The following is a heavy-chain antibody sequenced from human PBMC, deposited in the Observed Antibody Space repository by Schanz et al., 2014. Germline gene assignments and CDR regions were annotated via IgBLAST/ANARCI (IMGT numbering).Heavy chain of an antibody. V-gene: IGHV3-30*04. Sequence: VQLVESGGGVVQPGRSLKLSCAASGFTFNDYAMHWVRQAPGKGLEWVAVISYEGSKKYYPDSVQGRFTISRDNAKNSLYLQMYSLRAEDTAVYYCARVGYGSGRSFDYWGQGTLVTVSS. D-gene: IGHD3-10*01. CDR2: ISYEGSKK. CDR3: ARVGYGSGRSFDY. J-gene: IGHJ4*02. CDR1: GFTFNDYA.